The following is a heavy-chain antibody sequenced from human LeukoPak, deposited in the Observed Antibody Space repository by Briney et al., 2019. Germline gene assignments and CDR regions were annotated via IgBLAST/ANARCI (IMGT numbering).Heavy chain of an antibody. CDR1: GGSISSGSYY. CDR3: ARDLAGNWNYVNAFDI. J-gene: IGHJ3*02. CDR2: IYTSGST. Sequence: SQTLSLTCTVSGGSISSGSYYWSWIRQPAGKGLEWIGRIYTSGSTNYNPSLKSRVTISVDTSKNQFSLKLSFVTAADTAVYYCARDLAGNWNYVNAFDIWGQGTMVTVSS. V-gene: IGHV4-61*02. D-gene: IGHD1-7*01.